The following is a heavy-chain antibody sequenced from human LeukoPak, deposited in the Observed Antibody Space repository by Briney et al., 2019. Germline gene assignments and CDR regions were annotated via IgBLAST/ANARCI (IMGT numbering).Heavy chain of an antibody. Sequence: PGRSLRLSCTASGFTFGDYAMSWFRQAPGKGLEWVSFIRSKAYGGTTEYAASVKGRFTISRDDSKSIAYLQMNSLKTEDTAVYYCTRDKPVPPYYYDSSGYYSRFDYWGQGTLVTVSS. CDR1: GFTFGDYA. V-gene: IGHV3-49*03. J-gene: IGHJ4*02. D-gene: IGHD3-22*01. CDR3: TRDKPVPPYYYDSSGYYSRFDY. CDR2: IRSKAYGGTT.